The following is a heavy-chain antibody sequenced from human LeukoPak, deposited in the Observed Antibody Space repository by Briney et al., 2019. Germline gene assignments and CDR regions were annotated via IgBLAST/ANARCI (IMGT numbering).Heavy chain of an antibody. CDR3: ARGYCSSTSCYMAYYYYMDV. CDR2: IIPIFGTA. D-gene: IGHD2-2*02. Sequence: SVKVSCMASGGTFSSYAISWVRQAPGQGLEWMGGIIPIFGTANYAQKFQGRVTITTDESTSTTYMELSSLRSEDTAVYYCARGYCSSTSCYMAYYYYMDVWGKGTTVTVSS. J-gene: IGHJ6*03. CDR1: GGTFSSYA. V-gene: IGHV1-69*05.